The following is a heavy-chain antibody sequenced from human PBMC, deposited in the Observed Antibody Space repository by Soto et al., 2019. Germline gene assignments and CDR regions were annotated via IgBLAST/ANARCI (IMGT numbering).Heavy chain of an antibody. CDR3: ARGCSVYYYDVDV. V-gene: IGHV4-34*01. CDR1: GGSFSGYY. J-gene: IGHJ6*03. CDR2: INHSGST. D-gene: IGHD2-21*01. Sequence: SETLSLTCAVYGGSFSGYYWSWIRQPPGKGLAWIGEINHSGSTNYNPSLKSRVTISVDTSNNQFSLKLSSVTAADTAVYYCARGCSVYYYDVDVWGKGTTVTVAS.